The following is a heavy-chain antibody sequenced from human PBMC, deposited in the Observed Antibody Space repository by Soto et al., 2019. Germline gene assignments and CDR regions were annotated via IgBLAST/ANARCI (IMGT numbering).Heavy chain of an antibody. J-gene: IGHJ3*02. CDR1: GGTFSSYP. V-gene: IGHV1-69*04. CDR2: IIPILGIA. D-gene: IGHD3-22*01. CDR3: ARDQHYYDSSGYYYNDAFDI. Sequence: QVQLVQSGAEVKKPGSSVKVSCKTSGGTFSSYPISWVRQARGQGLEWMGRIIPILGIANYAQKFQGRVTITADKATSTAYMELSSLRAEDTAVYYCARDQHYYDSSGYYYNDAFDIWGQGTLVTVSS.